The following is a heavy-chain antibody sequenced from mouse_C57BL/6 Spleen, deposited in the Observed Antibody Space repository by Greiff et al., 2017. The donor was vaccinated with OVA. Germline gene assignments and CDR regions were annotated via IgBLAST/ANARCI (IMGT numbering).Heavy chain of an antibody. Sequence: EVQVVESGGGLVKPGGSLKLSCAASGFTFSSYTMSWVRQTPEKRLEWVATISGGGGNTYYPDSVKGRFTISRDNAKNTLYLQMSSLRSEDTALYYCARHVLDRYYFDYWGQGTTLTVSS. CDR2: ISGGGGNT. CDR3: ARHVLDRYYFDY. J-gene: IGHJ2*01. CDR1: GFTFSSYT. V-gene: IGHV5-9*01.